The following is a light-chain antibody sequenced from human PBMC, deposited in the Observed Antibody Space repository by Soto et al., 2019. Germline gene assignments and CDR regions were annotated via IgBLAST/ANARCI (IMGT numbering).Light chain of an antibody. V-gene: IGKV3D-20*02. CDR2: GAS. CDR3: QQRSHWPRT. Sequence: ENVLTQSPGTLALSPGKRATVSCRASQSVSSSYLAWYQQKPGQAPRLLIYGASSRATGIPDRFSGSGSGTDFTLTISRLEPEDFAVYYCQQRSHWPRTFGQGTKVDNK. J-gene: IGKJ1*01. CDR1: QSVSSSY.